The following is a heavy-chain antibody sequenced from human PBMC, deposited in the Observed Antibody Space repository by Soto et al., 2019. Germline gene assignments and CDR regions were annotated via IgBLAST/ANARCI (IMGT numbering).Heavy chain of an antibody. J-gene: IGHJ4*02. D-gene: IGHD4-17*01. V-gene: IGHV5-51*01. CDR3: ARYDYGDRGRYYFDH. Sequence: GESLKTSCKASGYSFNTYWIGWVRQRPGKGLEWMGIIYPGDFDTRYGPSFQGQVTISANKSITTAYLQWSSLKASDTAMYYCARYDYGDRGRYYFDHWGQGALVTVSS. CDR2: IYPGDFDT. CDR1: GYSFNTYW.